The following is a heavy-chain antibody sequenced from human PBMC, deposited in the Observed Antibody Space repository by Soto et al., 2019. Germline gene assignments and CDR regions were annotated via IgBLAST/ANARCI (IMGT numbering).Heavy chain of an antibody. CDR1: GDSVSSNSAA. V-gene: IGHV6-1*01. Sequence: SQTLSLTCAISGDSVSSNSAAWNWIRQSPSRGLEWLGRTYYRSKWYNDYAVSVKSRITINPDTSKNQFSLQLNSVTPEDTAVYYCARVLRYYGAGNYEFHGYYGKDVWGQGTTVTVAS. J-gene: IGHJ6*02. CDR3: ARVLRYYGAGNYEFHGYYGKDV. CDR2: TYYRSKWYN. D-gene: IGHD3-10*01.